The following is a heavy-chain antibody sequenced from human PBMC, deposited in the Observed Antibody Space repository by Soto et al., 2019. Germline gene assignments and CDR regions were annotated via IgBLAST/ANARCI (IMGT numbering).Heavy chain of an antibody. V-gene: IGHV4-38-2*02. CDR2: IYHSGTT. CDR3: ARGTNPQDY. CDR1: GFSISSGFY. J-gene: IGHJ4*02. Sequence: PSETLSLTCNVSGFSISSGFYWGWVRQPPGKGLEWIGAIYHSGTTYFNPSLKSRVTMAIDTSKNQFSLSLASVAAADTAMYYCARGTNPQDYWGQGTLVTVSS. D-gene: IGHD1-1*01.